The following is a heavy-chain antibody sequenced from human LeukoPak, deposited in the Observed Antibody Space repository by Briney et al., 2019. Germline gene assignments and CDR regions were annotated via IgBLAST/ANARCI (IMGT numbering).Heavy chain of an antibody. D-gene: IGHD3-10*01. CDR1: GDSMRGYY. CDR3: ASYGSGSYFFDY. CDR2: IYYSGST. Sequence: PSETLSLTCTVSGDSMRGYYWSWIRQPPGKGLEWIGYIYYSGSTNYNPSLKSRVTISVDTSKNQFSLKLSSVTAADTAVYYCASYGSGSYFFDYWGQGTLVTVSS. V-gene: IGHV4-59*01. J-gene: IGHJ4*02.